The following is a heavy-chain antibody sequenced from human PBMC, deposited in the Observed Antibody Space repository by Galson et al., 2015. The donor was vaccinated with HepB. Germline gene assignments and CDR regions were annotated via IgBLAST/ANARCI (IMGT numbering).Heavy chain of an antibody. D-gene: IGHD3-3*01. J-gene: IGHJ4*02. CDR1: GFTFDDYA. CDR2: ISWNSGSI. V-gene: IGHV3-9*01. CDR3: AKDLSMEWFSLNYFDY. Sequence: SLRLSCAASGFTFDDYAMHWVRQAPGKGLEWVSGISWNSGSIGYADSVKGRFTISRDDAKNSLYLQMNSLRAEDTALYYCAKDLSMEWFSLNYFDYWGQGTLVTVSS.